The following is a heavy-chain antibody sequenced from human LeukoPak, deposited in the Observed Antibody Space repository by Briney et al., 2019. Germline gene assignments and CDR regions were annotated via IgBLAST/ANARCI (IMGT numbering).Heavy chain of an antibody. J-gene: IGHJ5*02. CDR2: IKKKGDGATI. CDR1: GSTFSDAW. CDR3: AAHAWFDP. V-gene: IGHV3-15*01. D-gene: IGHD2-15*01. Sequence: GGSLTLSCVDSGSTFSDAWMNWVRQAPGKGLEWVARIKKKGDGATIDYAAPVKGRSTISRDDSRSTLFLQMNNLKTEDTAMYYCAAHAWFDPWGQGTLVIVSS.